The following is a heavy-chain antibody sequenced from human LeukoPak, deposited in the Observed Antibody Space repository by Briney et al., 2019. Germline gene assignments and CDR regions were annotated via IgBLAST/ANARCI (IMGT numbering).Heavy chain of an antibody. CDR1: GYTFTSYG. D-gene: IGHD1-26*01. V-gene: IGHV1-18*01. Sequence: ASVKVSCKASGYTFTSYGISWVRQAPGQGLEWMGWISAYNGNTNYAQKPQGRVTMTTDTSTSTAYMELRSLRSDDTAVYYCARVRVRYSGSNDAFDIWGQGTMVTVSS. CDR2: ISAYNGNT. J-gene: IGHJ3*02. CDR3: ARVRVRYSGSNDAFDI.